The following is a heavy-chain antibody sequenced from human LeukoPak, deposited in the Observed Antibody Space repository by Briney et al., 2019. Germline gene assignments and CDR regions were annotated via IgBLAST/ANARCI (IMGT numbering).Heavy chain of an antibody. CDR3: ARSAAAGYNYYFDY. J-gene: IGHJ4*02. CDR2: ISSSSSYI. CDR1: GFTFSSYS. Sequence: GGSLRLSCAASGFTFSSYSMNWVRQAPGKGLEWVSSISSSSSYIYYADSVKGRFTISRDNAKNSLYLQMNSLRAEDTAVYYCARSAAAGYNYYFDYWGQGTLVTVSS. D-gene: IGHD5-24*01. V-gene: IGHV3-21*01.